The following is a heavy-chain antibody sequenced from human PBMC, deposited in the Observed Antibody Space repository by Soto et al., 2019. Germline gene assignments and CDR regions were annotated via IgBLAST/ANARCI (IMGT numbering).Heavy chain of an antibody. CDR3: ARGPGNVVVPATSHYYYYYMDV. CDR2: MNPNSGNT. Sequence: GASVKVSCKASGYTFTSYDINWVRQATGQGLEWIRWMNPNSGNTGYAQKFQGRVTMTRNTSISTAYMELSSLRSEDTAVYYCARGPGNVVVPATSHYYYYYMDVWGKGTTVTVSS. D-gene: IGHD2-2*01. J-gene: IGHJ6*03. CDR1: GYTFTSYD. V-gene: IGHV1-8*01.